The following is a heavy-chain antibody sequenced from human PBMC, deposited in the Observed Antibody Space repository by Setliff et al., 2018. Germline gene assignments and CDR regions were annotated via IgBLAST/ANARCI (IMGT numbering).Heavy chain of an antibody. J-gene: IGHJ3*02. CDR2: MNPNNGKT. V-gene: IGHV1-8*02. CDR1: GYTFTAYN. D-gene: IGHD5-12*01. Sequence: ASVKVSCKASGYTFTAYNINWVRQATGQGLELMGWMNPNNGKTGYIQKLQGRVTMTRNTSISTVYMELSSLRPEDTAVYYCAEGLRGNDAFDSWGQGTMVTVSS. CDR3: AEGLRGNDAFDS.